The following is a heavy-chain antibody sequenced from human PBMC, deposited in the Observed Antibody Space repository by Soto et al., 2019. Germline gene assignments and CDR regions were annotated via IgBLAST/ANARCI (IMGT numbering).Heavy chain of an antibody. CDR2: INPNSGGT. J-gene: IGHJ6*02. Sequence: SVKVCSKASRYTFTGCYMHSVRQAPGQGLEWMGWINPNSGGTNYAQKFQGWVTMTTDTSTSTAYMDLRSLRSDDTAVYYCARDQGITTFGVYSMYYYGMDVWGPGTTVTVSS. CDR1: RYTFTGCY. CDR3: ARDQGITTFGVYSMYYYGMDV. V-gene: IGHV1-2*04. D-gene: IGHD3-3*01.